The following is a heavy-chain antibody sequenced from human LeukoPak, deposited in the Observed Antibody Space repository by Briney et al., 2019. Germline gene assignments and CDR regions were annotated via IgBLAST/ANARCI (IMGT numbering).Heavy chain of an antibody. J-gene: IGHJ4*02. CDR3: ATIGSAALTDY. Sequence: GSLRLSCAASGFTFSTYALNWVRQAPGKGLEWVSAISDSGGAIFYADSVKGRFTMSRDNSKNSLFLQMKSLRAEDTAVYYCATIGSAALTDYWGQGTLVTVSS. D-gene: IGHD3-3*02. CDR2: ISDSGGAI. V-gene: IGHV3-23*01. CDR1: GFTFSTYA.